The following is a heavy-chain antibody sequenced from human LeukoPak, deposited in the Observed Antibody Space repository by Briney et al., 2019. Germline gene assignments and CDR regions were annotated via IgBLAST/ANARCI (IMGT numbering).Heavy chain of an antibody. CDR3: ARDLGGYSYGPPGDY. Sequence: AGGSLRLSCAASGFTFSSYAMHWVRQAPGKGLEWVAVISYDGSNKYYADSVKGRFTISRDNSKNTLYLQMNSLRAEDTAVYYCARDLGGYSYGPPGDYWGQGTLVTVSS. V-gene: IGHV3-30-3*01. J-gene: IGHJ4*02. CDR2: ISYDGSNK. D-gene: IGHD5-18*01. CDR1: GFTFSSYA.